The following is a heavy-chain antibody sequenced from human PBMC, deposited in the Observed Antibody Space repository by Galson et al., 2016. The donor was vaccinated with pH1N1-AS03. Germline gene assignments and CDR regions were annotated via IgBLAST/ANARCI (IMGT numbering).Heavy chain of an antibody. CDR3: AREYTSGKPTHYDS. J-gene: IGHJ4*02. CDR2: IKEDGSQK. D-gene: IGHD6-19*01. Sequence: SLRLSCAGSGFTFSTYWMTWVRQAPGKGLEWVATIKEDGSQKYYGDSVRGRFTISRDNAKNSLHLQMDSLRADDTATYYCAREYTSGKPTHYDSWGQGTLVTVSS. CDR1: GFTFSTYW. V-gene: IGHV3-7*03.